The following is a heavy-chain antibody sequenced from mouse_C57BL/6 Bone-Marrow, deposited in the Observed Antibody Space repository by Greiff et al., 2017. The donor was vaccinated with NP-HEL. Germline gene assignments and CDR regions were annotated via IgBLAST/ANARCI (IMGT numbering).Heavy chain of an antibody. CDR3: ANYYGSPYWYFDV. CDR2: IDPSDSYT. J-gene: IGHJ1*03. CDR1: GYTFTSYW. Sequence: QVHVKQPGAELVRPGTSVKLSCKASGYTFTSYWMHWVKQRPGQGLEWIGVIDPSDSYTNYNQKFKGKATLTVDTSSSTAYMQLSSLTSEDSAVYYCANYYGSPYWYFDVWGTGTTVTVSS. V-gene: IGHV1-59*01. D-gene: IGHD1-1*01.